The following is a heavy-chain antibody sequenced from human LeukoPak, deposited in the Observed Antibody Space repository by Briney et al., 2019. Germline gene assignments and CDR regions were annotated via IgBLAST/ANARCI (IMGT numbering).Heavy chain of an antibody. CDR2: INHSGST. J-gene: IGHJ4*02. CDR3: ARHERENGYNFDY. Sequence: SETLSLTCAVYGGSFSGYYWSWIRQPPGKGLEWIGEINHSGSTNYNPSLKSRVTISVDTSKNQFSLKLSSVTAADTAVYYCARHERENGYNFDYWGQGTLVTVSS. CDR1: GGSFSGYY. V-gene: IGHV4-34*01. D-gene: IGHD5-18*01.